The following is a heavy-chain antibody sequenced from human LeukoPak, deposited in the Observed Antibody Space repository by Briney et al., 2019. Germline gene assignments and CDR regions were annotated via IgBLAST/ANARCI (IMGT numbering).Heavy chain of an antibody. V-gene: IGHV3-21*01. CDR2: ISTSSSYI. D-gene: IGHD5-18*01. J-gene: IGHJ3*02. Sequence: PGGSLRLSCAASGFTFSSYSMNWVRQAPGKGLEWVSWISTSSSYIYYADSVKGRFTISRDNSKNTLYLQMNSLRAEDTAVYYCARFRGYSYGHDAFDIWGQGTMVTVSS. CDR3: ARFRGYSYGHDAFDI. CDR1: GFTFSSYS.